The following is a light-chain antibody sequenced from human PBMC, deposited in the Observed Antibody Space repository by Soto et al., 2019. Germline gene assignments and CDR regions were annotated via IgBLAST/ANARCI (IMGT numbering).Light chain of an antibody. J-gene: IGKJ1*01. Sequence: DTVMTQSPATLSVSPGETATLSCRASESVGSHLAWYQQKPGQAPRLLIYGVSTRATGIPARFRGSGSETEFTLTISSLQSEDFAVYYCQKYDNWPPWTFGQGTKV. CDR3: QKYDNWPPWT. V-gene: IGKV3-15*01. CDR2: GVS. CDR1: ESVGSH.